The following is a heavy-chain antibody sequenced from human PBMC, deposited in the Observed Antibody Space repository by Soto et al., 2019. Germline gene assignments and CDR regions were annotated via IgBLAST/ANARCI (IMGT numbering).Heavy chain of an antibody. CDR2: ISAYNGNT. D-gene: IGHD1-26*01. Sequence: ASVKVSCKASGYTFTTYGITWVRQAPGQGLKWMGWISAYNGNTNYAQKLQGRVTMTTDTSTSTAYMELRSLRSDDTAVYYCARVWERNWFDPWGQGTLVTVS. V-gene: IGHV1-18*01. J-gene: IGHJ5*02. CDR1: GYTFTTYG. CDR3: ARVWERNWFDP.